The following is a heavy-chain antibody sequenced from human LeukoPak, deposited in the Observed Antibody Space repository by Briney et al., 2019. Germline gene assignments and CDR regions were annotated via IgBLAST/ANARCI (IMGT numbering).Heavy chain of an antibody. CDR2: VGGSGGST. CDR1: GFTFSSYG. J-gene: IGHJ4*02. V-gene: IGHV3-23*01. Sequence: PGGSLRLSCAASGFTFSSYGMSWVRQAPGKGLEWVSAVGGSGGSTHNADSVRGRFTISRDNFKNTLYLQMNSLRAEDTAVYYCAKGADTAMANYFDYWGQGTLVTVSS. D-gene: IGHD5-18*01. CDR3: AKGADTAMANYFDY.